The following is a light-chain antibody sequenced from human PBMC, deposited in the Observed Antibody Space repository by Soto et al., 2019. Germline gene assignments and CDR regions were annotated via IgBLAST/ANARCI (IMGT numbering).Light chain of an antibody. CDR2: EVN. Sequence: QSVLTQPPSASGTPGQSVAISCTATSSDGGGYNYVSWYQQHPGKAPKLMIYEVNKRPSGVPDRFSGSKSGNTASLTVSGLQAEDEADYYCSSYAGSSNVFRAGTKVTVL. J-gene: IGLJ1*01. CDR1: SSDGGGYNY. CDR3: SSYAGSSNV. V-gene: IGLV2-8*01.